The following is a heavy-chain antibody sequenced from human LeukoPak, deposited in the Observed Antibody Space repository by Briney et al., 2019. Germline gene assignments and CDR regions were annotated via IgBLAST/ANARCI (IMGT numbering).Heavy chain of an antibody. D-gene: IGHD6-19*01. CDR2: IKQDGSEK. J-gene: IGHJ4*02. CDR3: ARFETVAAKPFEY. V-gene: IGHV3-7*01. Sequence: PGGSLRLSCAAPGFTFSSYWMSWVRQAPGKGLEWVANIKQDGSEKYYVDSVKGRFTISRDNAKNSLYLQMDSLRAEDTAVYYCARFETVAAKPFEYWGQGALVTVSS. CDR1: GFTFSSYW.